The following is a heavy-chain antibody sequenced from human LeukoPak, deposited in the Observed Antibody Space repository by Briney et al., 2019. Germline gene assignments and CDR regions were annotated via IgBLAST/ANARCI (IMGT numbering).Heavy chain of an antibody. CDR3: VRSSSSIFDY. J-gene: IGHJ4*02. Sequence: SETLSLTCTVSGGSISSYYWSWIRQPPGKGLEWIGYIYYSGSTNYNPSLKSRVTISVDTSKNQFSLKLSSVTAADTAVYYCVRSSSSIFDYWGQGTLVTVSS. D-gene: IGHD6-6*01. CDR1: GGSISSYY. V-gene: IGHV4-59*08. CDR2: IYYSGST.